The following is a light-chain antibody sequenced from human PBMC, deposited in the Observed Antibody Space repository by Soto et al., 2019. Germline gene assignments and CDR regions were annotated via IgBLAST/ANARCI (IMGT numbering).Light chain of an antibody. J-gene: IGKJ4*01. CDR2: DAS. CDR1: QSVSSD. V-gene: IGKV3-11*01. CDR3: QQRSNWPPVT. Sequence: EIVLTQYPATLSLSPGERATLACRASQSVSSDLAWYQQKPGQAPRLLIYDASNRATGIPARFSGSGSGTDFTLTISSLEPEDFAVYYCQQRSNWPPVTFGGGTKVEIK.